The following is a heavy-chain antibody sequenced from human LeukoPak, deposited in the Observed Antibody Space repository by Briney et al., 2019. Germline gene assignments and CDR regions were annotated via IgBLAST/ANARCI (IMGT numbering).Heavy chain of an antibody. D-gene: IGHD4-17*01. V-gene: IGHV4-39*07. CDR2: IYYTGRT. J-gene: IGHJ4*02. CDR3: ARGDYGSGGYFDY. CDR1: GGSISISSYY. Sequence: PPETLSLTCTVSGGSISISSYYWGWIRQPPGKGLEWIGSIYYTGRTYYNPSLKSRVSISVDTSKNQFSLKVSSVTAADTAVYYCARGDYGSGGYFDYWGQGTLVTVSS.